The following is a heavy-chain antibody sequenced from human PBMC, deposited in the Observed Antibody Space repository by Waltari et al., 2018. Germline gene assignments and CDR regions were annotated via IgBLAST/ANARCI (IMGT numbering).Heavy chain of an antibody. Sequence: QLQLQESGPGLVKPSGTLSLTCTVSGDSISRSSFYWGWIRQSPGKGLEWIGSLSSSGRSSYNPSLKSRLTMSVDTSKNQYSLTLTSVTAADTAVYFCARHRPDYCTGENCFSRYWFDPWGQGTLVTVSS. J-gene: IGHJ5*02. CDR2: LSSSGRS. V-gene: IGHV4-39*01. CDR1: GDSISRSSFY. D-gene: IGHD2-8*02. CDR3: ARHRPDYCTGENCFSRYWFDP.